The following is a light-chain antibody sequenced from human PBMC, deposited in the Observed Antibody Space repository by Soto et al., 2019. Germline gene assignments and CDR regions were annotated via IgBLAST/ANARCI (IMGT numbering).Light chain of an antibody. CDR3: GTWDSSLSALL. Sequence: QSVLTQPPSVSAAPGQKVTISCSGSSSNIGNNFVSWYQQFPGTAPKLLISENNNRPSGIPDRFSGSKSGTSATLGITGLQTGDEADYYCGTWDSSLSALLFGGGTQLTVL. V-gene: IGLV1-51*02. CDR1: SSNIGNNF. J-gene: IGLJ2*01. CDR2: ENN.